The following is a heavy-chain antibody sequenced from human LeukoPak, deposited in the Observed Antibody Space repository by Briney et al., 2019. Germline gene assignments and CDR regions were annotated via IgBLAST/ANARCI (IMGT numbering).Heavy chain of an antibody. CDR2: IWYDGSKK. D-gene: IGHD2-2*01. J-gene: IGHJ4*02. CDR1: GFTFSNYG. Sequence: GGSLRLSCAASGFTFSNYGLQWVRQAPGKGLEWVAVIWYDGSKKYYADSVKGRFTISRDDSKNTLYLQMNSLRAEDTAMYYCARDFCSTTTCLDYWGQGTLVTVSS. V-gene: IGHV3-33*01. CDR3: ARDFCSTTTCLDY.